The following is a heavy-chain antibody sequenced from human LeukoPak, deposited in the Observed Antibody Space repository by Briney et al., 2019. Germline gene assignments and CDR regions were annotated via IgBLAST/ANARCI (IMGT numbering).Heavy chain of an antibody. CDR2: ITSGGDYI. Sequence: GGSLRLSCAPSGFTFNTFNMRCVRQARGEGLEWVSSITSGGDYIYYAHSVKGRFTPSRDNAKNSLSLQLNCLRVEDTAVYYCARGHYDVLAASYKWTPDYWGQGTLVTVSS. CDR1: GFTFNTFN. CDR3: ARGHYDVLAASYKWTPDY. V-gene: IGHV3-21*01. J-gene: IGHJ4*02. D-gene: IGHD3-9*01.